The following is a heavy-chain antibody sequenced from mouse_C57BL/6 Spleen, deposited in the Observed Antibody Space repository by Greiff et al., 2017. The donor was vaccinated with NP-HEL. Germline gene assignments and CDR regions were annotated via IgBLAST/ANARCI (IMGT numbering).Heavy chain of an antibody. CDR2: IRNKANGYTT. D-gene: IGHD1-1*01. V-gene: IGHV7-3*01. J-gene: IGHJ2*01. CDR3: ARYYYGRGDYFDY. CDR1: GFTFTDYY. Sequence: EVKLVESGGGLVQPGGSLSLSCAASGFTFTDYYMSWVRQPPGKALEWLGFIRNKANGYTTEYSASVKGRFTISRDNSQSILYLQMNALRAEDSATYYCARYYYGRGDYFDYWGQGTTLTVSS.